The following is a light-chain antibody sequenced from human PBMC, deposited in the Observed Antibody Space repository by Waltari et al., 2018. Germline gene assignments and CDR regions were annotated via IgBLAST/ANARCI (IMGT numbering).Light chain of an antibody. CDR1: QSIDIY. V-gene: IGKV1-39*01. CDR3: QQSYSTRWT. Sequence: DIQMTQSPSSLSASVGDRVTITCLTSQSIDIYLHWYQQKAGKAPRLLIYAATHLQNGVPSRFSGSGSETDFTLTISSLQPEDFATYYCQQSYSTRWTFGQGTVVELK. CDR2: AAT. J-gene: IGKJ1*01.